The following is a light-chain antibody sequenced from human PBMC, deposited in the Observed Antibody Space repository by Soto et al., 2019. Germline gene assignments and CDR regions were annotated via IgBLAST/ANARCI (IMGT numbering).Light chain of an antibody. CDR3: QSYDSSLKNSV. CDR1: SSDVGSYNL. V-gene: IGLV2-14*02. CDR2: ANT. Sequence: QSALTQPASVSGSPGQSITISCTGTSSDVGSYNLVSWYQQHPGKAPKLLIYANTNRPSGVPDRFSGSKSGTSASLAITGLQPEDEADYYCQSYDSSLKNSVFGGGTKLTVL. J-gene: IGLJ3*02.